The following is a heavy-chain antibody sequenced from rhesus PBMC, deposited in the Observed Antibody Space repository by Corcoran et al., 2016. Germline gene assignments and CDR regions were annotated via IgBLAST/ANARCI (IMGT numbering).Heavy chain of an antibody. CDR2: IGSGEST. Sequence: QVQLQESGPGLVKPSETLSLTCAVSGYSISSGYYWGWIRQPPGKALEWIGHIGSGESTYRGPSLKSRVTLSVDPSKNPFSLRMSSVTAAGTAVYYCARQPIAAGPFDYWGQGVLVTVSS. CDR3: ARQPIAAGPFDY. J-gene: IGHJ4*01. V-gene: IGHV4S14*01. CDR1: GYSISSGYY. D-gene: IGHD6-19*01.